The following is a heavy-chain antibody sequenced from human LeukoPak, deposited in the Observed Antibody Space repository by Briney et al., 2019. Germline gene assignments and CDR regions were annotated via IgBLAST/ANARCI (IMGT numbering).Heavy chain of an antibody. J-gene: IGHJ3*02. CDR3: ARASYAFWSGYYIGNAFDI. CDR2: IIPIFGTA. Sequence: SVKVSCXASGGTFSSYAISWVRQAPGQGLEWMGRIIPIFGTANYAQKFQGRVTITTDESTSTPYMELSSLRSEDTAVYYCARASYAFWSGYYIGNAFDIWGQGTMVTVSS. CDR1: GGTFSSYA. V-gene: IGHV1-69*05. D-gene: IGHD3-3*01.